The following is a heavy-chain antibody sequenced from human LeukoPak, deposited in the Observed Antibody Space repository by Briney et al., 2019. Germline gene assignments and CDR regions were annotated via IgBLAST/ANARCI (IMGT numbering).Heavy chain of an antibody. V-gene: IGHV3-23*01. J-gene: IGHJ4*02. CDR1: GFTFSSYG. D-gene: IGHD1-7*01. CDR3: AKEGKTRNWNYYQAKAVY. CDR2: ISGSGGST. Sequence: QPGGSLRLSCAASGFTFSSYGMSWVRQAPGKGLEWVAVISGSGGSTNYADSVKGRFTISRDNSKNTLFLQMNSLRAEDTAVYYCAKEGKTRNWNYYQAKAVYWGQGALVTVSS.